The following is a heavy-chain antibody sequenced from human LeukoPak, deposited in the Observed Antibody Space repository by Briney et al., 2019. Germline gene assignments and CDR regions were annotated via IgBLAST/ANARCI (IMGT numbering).Heavy chain of an antibody. CDR2: IIPIFGTA. J-gene: IGHJ4*02. CDR1: GGTFSSYA. CDR3: ARGDDIVVVVAAI. D-gene: IGHD2-15*01. V-gene: IGHV1-69*13. Sequence: SVKVSCKASGGTFSSYAISWVRQAPGQGLEWMGGIIPIFGTANYAQKFQGRVTITADESTSTAYMELSNLRSEDTAVYYCARGDDIVVVVAAIWGQGTLVTVSS.